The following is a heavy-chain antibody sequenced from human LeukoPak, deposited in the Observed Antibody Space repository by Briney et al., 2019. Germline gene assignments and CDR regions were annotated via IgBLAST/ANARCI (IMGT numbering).Heavy chain of an antibody. D-gene: IGHD3-9*01. CDR1: GFTFSSYG. Sequence: GGSLRLSCAAPGFTFSSYGMHWVRQAPGKGLEWVSVIWYDGSNKYYADSVKGRFTISRDNSKNTLYLQMNSLRAEDTAVYYCARDGVRYFDWFNWFDPWGQGTLSPSPQ. V-gene: IGHV3-33*01. CDR3: ARDGVRYFDWFNWFDP. CDR2: IWYDGSNK. J-gene: IGHJ5*02.